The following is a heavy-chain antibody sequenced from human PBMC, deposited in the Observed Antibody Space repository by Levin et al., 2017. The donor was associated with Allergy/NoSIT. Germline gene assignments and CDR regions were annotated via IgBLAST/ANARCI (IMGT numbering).Heavy chain of an antibody. CDR1: GYTFTGYH. CDR3: AREAVATPEWGY. CDR2: INPSSGGT. D-gene: IGHD5-12*01. Sequence: NTGGSLRLSCKASGYTFTGYHLHWVRQAPGQGLEWMGWINPSSGGTNYAQKFQGRVTMTRDTSISTAYMELSRLTSDDTSVYYCAREAVATPEWGYWGQGTLVTVSS. J-gene: IGHJ4*02. V-gene: IGHV1-2*02.